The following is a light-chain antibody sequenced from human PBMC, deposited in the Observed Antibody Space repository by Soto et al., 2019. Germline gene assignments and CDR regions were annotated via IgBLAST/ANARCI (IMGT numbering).Light chain of an antibody. CDR1: QGISNF. V-gene: IGKV1-27*01. Sequence: DIQMTQSPSSLSASVGDRVTITCRASQGISNFLAWYQQKPGKVPELLIYAAHTLQSGVPSRFSGSGSGTDFTITITSMQVKDVATYYCQKYNSAPLTFGGGTKVEIK. CDR3: QKYNSAPLT. CDR2: AAH. J-gene: IGKJ4*01.